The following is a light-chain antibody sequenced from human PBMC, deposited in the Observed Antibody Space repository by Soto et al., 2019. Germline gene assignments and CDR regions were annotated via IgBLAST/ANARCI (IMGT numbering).Light chain of an antibody. CDR3: QHFHTCPLT. CDR2: PAS. CDR1: QGLSSH. Sequence: DIQLTQSPSFLSASVGDRVTITCRASQGLSSHLAWYQQQPGKAPKCLIYPASTLQSGVPSRFSGSESGTEFTLTISSLQREDFATYYCQHFHTCPLTFSGGTKVEVK. J-gene: IGKJ4*01. V-gene: IGKV1-9*01.